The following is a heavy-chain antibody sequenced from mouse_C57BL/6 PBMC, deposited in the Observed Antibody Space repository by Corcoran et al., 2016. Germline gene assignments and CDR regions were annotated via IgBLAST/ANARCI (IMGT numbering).Heavy chain of an antibody. Sequence: QIQLVQSGPELKKPGETVKISCKASGYTFTTYGMSWVKQAPGKGLKWMGWINTYSGVPTYADDFKGRFAFSLETSASTAYLQINNLKNEDTATYFCATYDYPSPYAMDYWGQGTSVTVSS. CDR2: INTYSGVP. CDR1: GYTFTTYG. D-gene: IGHD2-4*01. CDR3: ATYDYPSPYAMDY. V-gene: IGHV9-3*01. J-gene: IGHJ4*01.